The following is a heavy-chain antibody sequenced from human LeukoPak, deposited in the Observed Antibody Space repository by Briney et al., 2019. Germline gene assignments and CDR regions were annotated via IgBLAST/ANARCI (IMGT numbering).Heavy chain of an antibody. Sequence: GASVKVSCKASGYTFTGYYMHWVRQAPGQGLEWMGWINPNSGGTNYAQKFQGRVTMTRDTSISTAYMELSRLRPDDTAVYYCARFPPSYYYDSSGYPFDYWGQGTLVTVSS. D-gene: IGHD3-22*01. J-gene: IGHJ4*02. V-gene: IGHV1-2*02. CDR3: ARFPPSYYYDSSGYPFDY. CDR2: INPNSGGT. CDR1: GYTFTGYY.